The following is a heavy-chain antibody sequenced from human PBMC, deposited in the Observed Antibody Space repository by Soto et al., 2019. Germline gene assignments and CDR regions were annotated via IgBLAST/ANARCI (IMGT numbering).Heavy chain of an antibody. D-gene: IGHD3-3*01. CDR1: GYPFTSYD. V-gene: IGHV1-8*01. CDR3: ARGTQEAVSFGMIFGEVTLYYFDY. J-gene: IGHJ4*02. Sequence: ASVKVSCKPSGYPFTSYDINWVRQATGEGLEWMGGMNTNSGKTGYAQKFQGRVTMTMNTSISTAYMELNSLRSEDTAVYYCARGTQEAVSFGMIFGEVTLYYFDYWGQGTQVTVSS. CDR2: MNTNSGKT.